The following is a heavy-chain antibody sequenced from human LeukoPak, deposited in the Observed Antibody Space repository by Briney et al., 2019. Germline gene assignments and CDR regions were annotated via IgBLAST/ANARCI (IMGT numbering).Heavy chain of an antibody. CDR3: TTTIGVWVLRDAFHF. D-gene: IGHD1/OR15-1a*01. V-gene: IGHV1-18*01. CDR2: FDPEQGDT. Sequence: ASVKVSCKASGYTFTSYGISWVRQAPGQGLEWLGGFDPEQGDTAYSQKLQGRFTMTEDRSSDTAYMELRSLRFEDTAVYYCTTTIGVWVLRDAFHFWGRGTMVSVSS. J-gene: IGHJ3*01. CDR1: GYTFTSYG.